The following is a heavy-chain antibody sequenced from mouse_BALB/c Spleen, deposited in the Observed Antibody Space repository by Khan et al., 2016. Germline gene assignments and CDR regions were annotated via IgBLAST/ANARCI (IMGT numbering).Heavy chain of an antibody. CDR1: GYTFTDYA. V-gene: IGHV1S137*01. Sequence: QVQLQQSGAELVRPGVSVKISCKGSGYTFTDYAIHWVKQSHAKSLEWIGVISTYYGDTSYNQKFEGKATMTVDKSSSTAYVELARLTSEDSAIYYCAREGLNDDYAMDYWGQGTSVTVSS. CDR3: AREGLNDDYAMDY. J-gene: IGHJ4*01. D-gene: IGHD2-12*01. CDR2: ISTYYGDT.